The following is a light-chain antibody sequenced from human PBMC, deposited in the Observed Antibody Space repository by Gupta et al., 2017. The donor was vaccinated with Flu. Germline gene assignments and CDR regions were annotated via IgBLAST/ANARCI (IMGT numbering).Light chain of an antibody. CDR3: CADAGSDNWV. V-gene: IGLV2-11*01. CDR2: SVT. J-gene: IGLJ3*02. Sequence: SALTQPRSVFGSPGQSVTISCTGSSSDLGSYNFVSWYQHHPDKAPKLVIYSVTMRPSGVPARFSGSKSGNTASLTISEHQEDEEADYYCCADAGSDNWVFGGGTKLTVL. CDR1: SSDLGSYNF.